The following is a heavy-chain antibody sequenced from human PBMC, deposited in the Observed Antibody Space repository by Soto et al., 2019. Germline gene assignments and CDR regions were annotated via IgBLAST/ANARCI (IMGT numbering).Heavy chain of an antibody. Sequence: GGSLRLSCAASGFTFSPYWMSWVRQVPGKGLELVANIRQDGSENYYVDSVKGRFTISRDNAKNSLYLQMNSLRAEDTAVYFCARENYSQFDYWGQGTLVTVSS. D-gene: IGHD4-4*01. V-gene: IGHV3-7*01. CDR2: IRQDGSEN. CDR3: ARENYSQFDY. J-gene: IGHJ4*02. CDR1: GFTFSPYW.